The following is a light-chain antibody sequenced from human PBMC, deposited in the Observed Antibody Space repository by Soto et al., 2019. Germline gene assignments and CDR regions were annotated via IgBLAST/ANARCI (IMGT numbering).Light chain of an antibody. V-gene: IGKV1-5*01. Sequence: DIRLTQSPSTLSASVGDRVTITCRASQSISRWLSWYQQNPWKAPKVLISDASNVESGVPSRFSGSGSGAEFILTISSLQPDDFATYYCQQYNRDPYTFGQGAKLEIK. CDR2: DAS. CDR3: QQYNRDPYT. J-gene: IGKJ2*01. CDR1: QSISRW.